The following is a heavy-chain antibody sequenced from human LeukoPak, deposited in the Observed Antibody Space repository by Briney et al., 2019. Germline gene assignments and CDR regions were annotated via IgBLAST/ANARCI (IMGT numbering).Heavy chain of an antibody. D-gene: IGHD5-18*01. CDR3: XXXVGYSYGWNWFDP. J-gene: IGHJ5*02. CDR1: GGSISSNSYY. V-gene: IGHV4-39*07. Sequence: SETLSLTCAVSGGSISSNSYYWGWIRQPPGKGLEWIGSIYYSGSTYYNPSLKSRVTISVDTSKNQFSLKLSSVTAADTAVYXXXXXVGYSYGWNWFDPWGQGTLVTVSS. CDR2: IYYSGST.